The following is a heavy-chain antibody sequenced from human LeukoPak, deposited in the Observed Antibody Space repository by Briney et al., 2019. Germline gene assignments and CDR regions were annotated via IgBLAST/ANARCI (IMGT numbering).Heavy chain of an antibody. J-gene: IGHJ4*02. CDR3: ARPPRGYSGYGYFDY. Sequence: SETLSLTCTVSGGSISSSSYYWGWIRQPPGKGLEWIGSIYYSGSTYYNPSLKSRVTISVDTSKNQFSLKLSSVTAADTAVYYCARPPRGYSGYGYFDYWGQGTLVTVSS. D-gene: IGHD5-12*01. CDR1: GGSISSSSYY. V-gene: IGHV4-39*01. CDR2: IYYSGST.